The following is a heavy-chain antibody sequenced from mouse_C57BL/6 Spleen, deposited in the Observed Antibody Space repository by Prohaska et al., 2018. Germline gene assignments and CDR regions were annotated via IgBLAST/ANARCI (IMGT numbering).Heavy chain of an antibody. CDR2: INPNNGGT. CDR3: ARRSYYDYALEYFDV. D-gene: IGHD2-4*01. J-gene: IGHJ1*03. V-gene: IGHV1-18*01. CDR1: GYTFTDYN. Sequence: ELRSLTSGYTFTDYNMDWVKQSHGQSLEWIGDINPNNGGTIYNQKFKGKATLTVDKSSSTAYMELRSLTSEDTAVYYCARRSYYDYALEYFDVWGTGTTVTVSS.